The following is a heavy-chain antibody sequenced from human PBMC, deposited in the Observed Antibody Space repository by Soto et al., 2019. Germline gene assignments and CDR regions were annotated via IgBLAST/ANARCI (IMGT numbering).Heavy chain of an antibody. CDR3: ARADDSSGYYTDAFDI. Sequence: SETLSLTCTVSGGSISSYYWSWIRQPPGKGLEWIGYIYYSGSTNYNPSLKSRVTISVDTSKNQFSLKLSSVTAADTAVYYCARADDSSGYYTDAFDIWGQGTMVTVSS. J-gene: IGHJ3*02. V-gene: IGHV4-59*01. CDR2: IYYSGST. D-gene: IGHD3-22*01. CDR1: GGSISSYY.